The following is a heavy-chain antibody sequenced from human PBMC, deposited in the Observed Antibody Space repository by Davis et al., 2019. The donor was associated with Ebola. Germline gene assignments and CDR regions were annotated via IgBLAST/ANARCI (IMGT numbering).Heavy chain of an antibody. J-gene: IGHJ6*02. Sequence: ASVKVSCKASGYTFTSYAMHWVRQAPGQRLEWMGWINAGNGNTKYSQKFQGRVTITRDTSASTAYMELSSLRSEDTAVYYCASGPIVVVPAAIPHYYYGMDVWGQGTTVTVSS. CDR3: ASGPIVVVPAAIPHYYYGMDV. CDR1: GYTFTSYA. D-gene: IGHD2-2*01. V-gene: IGHV1-3*01. CDR2: INAGNGNT.